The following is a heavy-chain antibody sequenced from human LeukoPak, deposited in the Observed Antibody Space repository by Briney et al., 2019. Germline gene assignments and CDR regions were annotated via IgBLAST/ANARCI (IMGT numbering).Heavy chain of an antibody. J-gene: IGHJ6*02. CDR1: GFTFSSYA. CDR3: ARSTTVTRRFDYYYGMDV. V-gene: IGHV3-23*01. CDR2: ISGGGGST. Sequence: AGGSLRLSCAASGFTFSSYAMSWVRQAPGKGLEWVSAISGGGGSTYYADSVKGRFTISRDNSKNTLYLQMNSLRAEDTAVYYCARSTTVTRRFDYYYGMDVWGQGTTVTVSS. D-gene: IGHD4-17*01.